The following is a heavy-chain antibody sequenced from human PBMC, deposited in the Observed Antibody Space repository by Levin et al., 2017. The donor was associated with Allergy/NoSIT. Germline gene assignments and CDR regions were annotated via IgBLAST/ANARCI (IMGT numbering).Heavy chain of an antibody. CDR1: GYTFTAYY. Sequence: ASVKVSCKASGYTFTAYYMHWVRQAPGQGLEWMGRINPHSGSTTYAQKFQGRVTMTRDTSISTAYMELSRLRSDDTAVYYCARDLGLWFRESSPVDYWGQGTLVTVSS. CDR2: INPHSGST. V-gene: IGHV1-2*06. CDR3: ARDLGLWFRESSPVDY. J-gene: IGHJ4*02. D-gene: IGHD3-10*01.